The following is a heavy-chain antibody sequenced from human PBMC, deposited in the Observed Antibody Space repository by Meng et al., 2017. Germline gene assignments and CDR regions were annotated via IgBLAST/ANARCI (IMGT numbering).Heavy chain of an antibody. Sequence: GGSLRLSCAASGFTFSSYEMNWVRQAPGKGLEWVSYISSSGSTIYYADSVKGRFTISRDNAKNSLYLQMNSLRAEDTAVYYCARDEYYYDSSGYDITPHLDYWGQGTLVTVSS. J-gene: IGHJ4*02. CDR1: GFTFSSYE. V-gene: IGHV3-48*03. CDR2: ISSSGSTI. CDR3: ARDEYYYDSSGYDITPHLDY. D-gene: IGHD3-22*01.